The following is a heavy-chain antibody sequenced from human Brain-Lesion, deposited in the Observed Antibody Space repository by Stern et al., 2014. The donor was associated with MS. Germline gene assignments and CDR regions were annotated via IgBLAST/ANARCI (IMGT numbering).Heavy chain of an antibody. J-gene: IGHJ6*02. CDR1: EYIFTGYY. CDR2: INPNTGGT. V-gene: IGHV1-2*02. CDR3: ARDQRGITIFGVVTDYYYLGMDV. Sequence: VQLVESGAEVKKPGASGKVSCKTSEYIFTGYYIHWVRQAPGQGLEWMAWINPNTGGTTYAQKFQGRVTMSRDTSISTAYVELSSLTSDDTAVYYCARDQRGITIFGVVTDYYYLGMDVWGQGTTVTVSS. D-gene: IGHD3-3*01.